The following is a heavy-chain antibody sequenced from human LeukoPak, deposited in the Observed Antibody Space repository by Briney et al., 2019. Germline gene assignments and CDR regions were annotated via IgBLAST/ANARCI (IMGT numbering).Heavy chain of an antibody. J-gene: IGHJ4*02. CDR3: ARTVLGATGYFDY. CDR1: GYTFTGYY. V-gene: IGHV7-4-1*02. CDR2: INTTTGSP. Sequence: ASVKVSCKASGYTFTGYYTHWVRQAPGQGLEWMGWINTTTGSPTYAQGFTGRFVFSLDTSVSTTYLQISSLEAEDTAVYYCARTVLGATGYFDYWGQGTLITVSS. D-gene: IGHD1-26*01.